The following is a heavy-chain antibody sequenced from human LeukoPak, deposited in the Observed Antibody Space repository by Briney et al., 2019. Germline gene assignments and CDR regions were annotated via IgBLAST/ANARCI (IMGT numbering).Heavy chain of an antibody. D-gene: IGHD5-12*01. CDR1: GDSVSSNSAA. CDR2: TYYRSKWYN. V-gene: IGHV6-1*01. Sequence: SQTLPLTCAISGDSVSSNSAAWNWIRQSPSRGLEWLGRTYYRSKWYNDYTVSVKSRITINPDTSKNQFSLHLNSVTPEDTAVYYGVRVPPYEGWFDPLGQGTLVTVYS. J-gene: IGHJ5*02. CDR3: VRVPPYEGWFDP.